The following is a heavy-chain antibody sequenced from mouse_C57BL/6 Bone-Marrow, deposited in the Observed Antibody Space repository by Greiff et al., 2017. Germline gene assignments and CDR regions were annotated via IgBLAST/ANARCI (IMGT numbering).Heavy chain of an antibody. J-gene: IGHJ4*01. CDR3: TRVDDYDAGLYYYAMDY. V-gene: IGHV5-9-1*02. D-gene: IGHD2-4*01. CDR1: GFTFSSYA. CDR2: ISSGGDYI. Sequence: EVMLVESGEGLAKPGGSLKLSCAASGFTFSSYAMSWVRQTPEKRLEWVAYISSGGDYIYYADTVKGRFTISRDNARNTLYLQMSSLKSEDTAMYYCTRVDDYDAGLYYYAMDYWGQGTSVTVSS.